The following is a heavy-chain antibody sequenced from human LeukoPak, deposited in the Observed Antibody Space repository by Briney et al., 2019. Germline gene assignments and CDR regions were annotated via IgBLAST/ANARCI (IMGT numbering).Heavy chain of an antibody. J-gene: IGHJ5*02. Sequence: ASVKVSCKASGYTFTSYGISWVRQAPGQGLEWMGWISAYNGNTNYAQKLQGRVTMTTDTSTSTAYMELRSLRSDDTAVYYCARDRWDIAATVSWFDPWGQGTLVTVSS. D-gene: IGHD6-13*01. CDR1: GYTFTSYG. CDR3: ARDRWDIAATVSWFDP. V-gene: IGHV1-18*01. CDR2: ISAYNGNT.